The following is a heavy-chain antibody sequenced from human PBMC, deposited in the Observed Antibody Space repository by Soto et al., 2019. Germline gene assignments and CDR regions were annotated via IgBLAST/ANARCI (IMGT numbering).Heavy chain of an antibody. CDR2: IYYSGST. CDR3: ARGKPAYSNYFWFDP. D-gene: IGHD4-4*01. CDR1: GGSISSSSYY. V-gene: IGHV4-39*01. Sequence: PSETLSLTCTVSGGSISSSSYYWGWIRQPPGKGLEWIGSIYYSGSTYYNPSLKSRVTISVDTSKNQFSLKLSSVTAADTAVYYCARGKPAYSNYFWFDPWGQGTLVTVSS. J-gene: IGHJ5*02.